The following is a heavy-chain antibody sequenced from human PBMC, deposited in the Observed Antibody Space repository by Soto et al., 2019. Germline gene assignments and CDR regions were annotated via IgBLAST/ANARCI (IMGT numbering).Heavy chain of an antibody. CDR3: ARVASRYDFWSGYYSTYYYYYYGMDV. D-gene: IGHD3-3*01. J-gene: IGHJ6*02. Sequence: ASVEVSCKASGYTFTSYDSNWVRQATGQGLEWMGWMNPNSGNTGYAQKFQGRVTMTRNTSISTAYMELSSLRSEDTAVYYCARVASRYDFWSGYYSTYYYYYYGMDVWGQGTTVTVSS. V-gene: IGHV1-8*01. CDR1: GYTFTSYD. CDR2: MNPNSGNT.